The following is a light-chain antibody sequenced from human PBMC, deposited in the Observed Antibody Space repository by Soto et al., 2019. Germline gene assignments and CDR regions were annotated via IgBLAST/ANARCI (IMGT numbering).Light chain of an antibody. V-gene: IGKV3-15*01. Sequence: EIEVTQSPATLSVSPGERAILPCRASQSVNNNLAWYQQKPGRSPRLIIYGASTRATGVPARFTGSGSGTEFTLTISSLQSEDFAVYYCQQYNNWPLLTFGGGTKVEIQ. CDR1: QSVNNN. CDR3: QQYNNWPLLT. J-gene: IGKJ4*01. CDR2: GAS.